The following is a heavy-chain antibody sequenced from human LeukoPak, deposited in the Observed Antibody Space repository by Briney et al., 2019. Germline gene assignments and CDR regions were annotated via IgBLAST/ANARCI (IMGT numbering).Heavy chain of an antibody. CDR3: ARDYSSGWYVGVY. V-gene: IGHV1-2*06. Sequence: ASVKVSCKASGYTFTGYYMHWVRQAPGRGLEWMGRINPNSGGTNYAQKFQGRVTMTRDTSISTAYMELSRLRSDDTAVYYCARDYSSGWYVGVYWGQGTLVTVSS. J-gene: IGHJ4*02. D-gene: IGHD6-19*01. CDR1: GYTFTGYY. CDR2: INPNSGGT.